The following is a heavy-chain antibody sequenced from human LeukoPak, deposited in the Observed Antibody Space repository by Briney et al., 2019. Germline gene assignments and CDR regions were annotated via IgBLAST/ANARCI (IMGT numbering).Heavy chain of an antibody. CDR2: INPSGGT. V-gene: IGHV1-46*01. D-gene: IGHD2-2*01. CDR1: GYTFTRYY. CDR3: AREGCSSTSCYPDY. Sequence: GASVKVSCKASGYTFTRYYMHWVRQAPGQGLEWMGIINPSGGTSNAQKFQGRVTMTRDTSTSTDYMELSSLRSEDTAVYYCAREGCSSTSCYPDYWGQGTLVTVSS. J-gene: IGHJ4*02.